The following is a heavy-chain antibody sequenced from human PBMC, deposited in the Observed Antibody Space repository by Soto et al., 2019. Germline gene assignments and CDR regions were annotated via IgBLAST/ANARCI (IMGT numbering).Heavy chain of an antibody. D-gene: IGHD6-13*01. Sequence: QVQLVESGGGVVQPGRSLRLSCAASGFTFSSYAMHWVRQAPGKGLEWVAVISYDGSNKYYADSVKGRFTISRDNSKNTLYLKMHSLRAEDTAVYYCARGKQQLLDYWGQGTLVTVSS. CDR1: GFTFSSYA. J-gene: IGHJ4*02. CDR3: ARGKQQLLDY. V-gene: IGHV3-30-3*01. CDR2: ISYDGSNK.